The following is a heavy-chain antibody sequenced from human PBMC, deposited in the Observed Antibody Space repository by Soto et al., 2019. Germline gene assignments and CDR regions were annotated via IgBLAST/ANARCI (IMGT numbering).Heavy chain of an antibody. J-gene: IGHJ6*02. CDR1: GFTFSSYA. CDR3: AKDPTYDSSGYYYYYSGMDV. V-gene: IGHV3-23*01. Sequence: PGGSLRXSCAASGFTFSSYAMSWVRQAPGKGLEWVSAISGSGGSTYYADSVKGRFTISRDNSKNTLYLQMNSLRAEDTAVYYCAKDPTYDSSGYYYYYSGMDVWGQGTTVTVSS. CDR2: ISGSGGST. D-gene: IGHD3-22*01.